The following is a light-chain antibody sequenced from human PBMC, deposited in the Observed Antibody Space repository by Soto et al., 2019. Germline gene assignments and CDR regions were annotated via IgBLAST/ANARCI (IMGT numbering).Light chain of an antibody. CDR3: CSYAGSSTPLI. CDR1: SSDVGSYNL. CDR2: EVS. V-gene: IGLV2-23*02. Sequence: SVLTQPASVSGSPGQSITISCTGTSSDVGSYNLVSWYQQHPGKAPKLMIYEVSKRPSGGSNRFSGSKSGNTASLTISGLQAEDEADYYCCSYAGSSTPLIFGTGTKVTVL. J-gene: IGLJ1*01.